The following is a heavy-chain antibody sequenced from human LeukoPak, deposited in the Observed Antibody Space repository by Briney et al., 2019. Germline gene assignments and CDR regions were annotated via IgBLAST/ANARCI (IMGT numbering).Heavy chain of an antibody. Sequence: GGSLRLSCAASGFTFSSYGMHWVRQAPGKGLEWVAFIRYDGSNKYYADSVKGRFTISRDNSKNTLYLQMNSLRAEDTAVYYCARELGYDFWSGYYQLGDFDYWGQGTLVTVSS. CDR1: GFTFSSYG. D-gene: IGHD3-3*01. CDR2: IRYDGSNK. V-gene: IGHV3-30*02. J-gene: IGHJ4*02. CDR3: ARELGYDFWSGYYQLGDFDY.